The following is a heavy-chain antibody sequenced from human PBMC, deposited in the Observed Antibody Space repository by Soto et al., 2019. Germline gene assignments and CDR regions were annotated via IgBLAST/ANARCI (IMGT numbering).Heavy chain of an antibody. CDR2: ITAYNGNT. CDR1: GYIFTSYG. CDR3: ARGGVGCTSGWFAP. V-gene: IGHV1-18*01. J-gene: IGHJ5*02. Sequence: QVQLVQSGAEVKKPGASVKVSCKASGYIFTSYGISWVRQAPGQGLEWMGWITAYNGNTNYAQSLQGRVTMTADTSTTTADMELRSLRSDDTAVYYCARGGVGCTSGWFAPWGKGTLVTVSS. D-gene: IGHD1-26*01.